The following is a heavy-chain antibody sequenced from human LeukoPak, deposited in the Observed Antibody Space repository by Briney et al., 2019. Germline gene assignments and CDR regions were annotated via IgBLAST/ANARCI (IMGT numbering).Heavy chain of an antibody. Sequence: GGSLRLSCTVSGFTFSGSSMHWLRQAPGQGLEWVATISYDGNSEYYRDSVRGRFAVSRVNSKNTLYLQMQSLRHEDTAVYFCARPGDSPFDHWGQGTLVTVSS. J-gene: IGHJ4*02. CDR1: GFTFSGSS. D-gene: IGHD5-18*01. CDR3: ARPGDSPFDH. V-gene: IGHV3-30*09. CDR2: ISYDGNSE.